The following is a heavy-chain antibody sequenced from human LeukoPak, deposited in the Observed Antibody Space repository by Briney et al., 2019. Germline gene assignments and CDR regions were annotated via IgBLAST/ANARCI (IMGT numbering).Heavy chain of an antibody. J-gene: IGHJ4*02. CDR2: ISHSSGIV. V-gene: IGHV3-48*02. CDR3: ARDQDYSFDY. CDR1: GFTFSTYS. Sequence: GGSLRLSCAAAGFTFSTYSMNWVRQAPGKGLEWVSYISHSSGIVYYADSVKGRFTISRDNAKNSLYLQMNSLRDEDTAVYYCARDQDYSFDYGGQGTLVTVSS.